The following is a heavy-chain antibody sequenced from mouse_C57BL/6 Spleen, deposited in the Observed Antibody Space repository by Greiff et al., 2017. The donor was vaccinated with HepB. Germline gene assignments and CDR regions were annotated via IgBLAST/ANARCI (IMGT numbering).Heavy chain of an antibody. CDR3: ARGNYGSSFDY. D-gene: IGHD1-1*01. J-gene: IGHJ2*01. V-gene: IGHV1-7*01. CDR1: GYTFTSYW. Sequence: VQLQQSGADLAKPGASVKLSCKASGYTFTSYWMHWVKQRPGQGLEWIGYINPSSGYTKYNQKFKDKVTLTADKSSSTAYMQLGSLTYEDSAVYYCARGNYGSSFDYWSQGTTLTVSS. CDR2: INPSSGYT.